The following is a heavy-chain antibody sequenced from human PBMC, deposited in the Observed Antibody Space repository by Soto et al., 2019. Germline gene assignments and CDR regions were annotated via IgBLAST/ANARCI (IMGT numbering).Heavy chain of an antibody. CDR1: GLTFSIYR. D-gene: IGHD1-7*01. CDR2: INQDGSQK. J-gene: IGHJ2*01. CDR3: ARWNYAFDL. V-gene: IGHV3-7*01. Sequence: EVQVVESGGGLVQPGGSLRLSCEASGLTFSIYRMTWVRRAPGKGLECVANINQDGSQKDYVDSVTGRFTVSRDNAKNSLYLQMNSLSAADTAVYYCARWNYAFDLWGRGTLVNVSS.